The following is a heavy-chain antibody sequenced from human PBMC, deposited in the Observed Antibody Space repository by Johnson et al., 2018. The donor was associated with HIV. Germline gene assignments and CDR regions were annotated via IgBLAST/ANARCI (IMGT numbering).Heavy chain of an antibody. J-gene: IGHJ3*01. CDR2: ISGSGGST. CDR1: GFTFSSYA. D-gene: IGHD6-6*01. Sequence: VQLVESGGGLVQPGGSLRLSCAATGFTFSSYAMSWVRQAPGKGLEWVSAISGSGGSTYYADSVKGRFTISRDNSKNTLYLQMSSLRAEDTALYYCARGSSGSFDLWGQGTMVTVSS. V-gene: IGHV3-23*04. CDR3: ARGSSGSFDL.